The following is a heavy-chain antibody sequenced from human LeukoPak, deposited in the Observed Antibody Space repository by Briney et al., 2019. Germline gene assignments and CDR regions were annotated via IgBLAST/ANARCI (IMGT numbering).Heavy chain of an antibody. D-gene: IGHD4-17*01. Sequence: AGRSLRLSCAASGFTFSSYAMHWVRQAPGKGLEWVAVISYDGSKKYYGDSVKGRFTISRDDAKNLLYLDMNSLRAEDTAVYYCARGHTAVTRHFDFWGQGTLVTVSS. CDR3: ARGHTAVTRHFDF. J-gene: IGHJ4*02. CDR1: GFTFSSYA. V-gene: IGHV3-30*04. CDR2: ISYDGSKK.